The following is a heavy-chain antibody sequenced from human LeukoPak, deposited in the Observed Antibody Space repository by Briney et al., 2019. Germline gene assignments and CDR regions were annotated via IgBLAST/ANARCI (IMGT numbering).Heavy chain of an antibody. J-gene: IGHJ4*02. CDR3: AKVTRYCSGGSCYPLMIDY. CDR2: ISGSGGST. D-gene: IGHD2-15*01. V-gene: IGHV3-23*01. CDR1: GFTFSSYA. Sequence: GSLRLSCAASGFTFSSYAMSCVRQAPGKGLEWVSAISGSGGSTYYADSVKGRFTISRDNSKNTLYVQMNSLRAEDTAVYYCAKVTRYCSGGSCYPLMIDYWGQGTLVTVSS.